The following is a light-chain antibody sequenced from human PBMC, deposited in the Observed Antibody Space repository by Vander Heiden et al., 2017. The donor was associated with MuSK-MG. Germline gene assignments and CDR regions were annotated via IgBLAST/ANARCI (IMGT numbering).Light chain of an antibody. CDR1: QSVLYSSNNKNY. J-gene: IGKJ2*01. V-gene: IGKV4-1*01. CDR3: QQYRSGPFT. CDR2: WAS. Sequence: DIVMIQSPDSLAVPLGERATINCKSSQSVLYSSNNKNYLAWYQQRPGQPPNLLIYWASTRESGVPDRFSGSGSGTDFTLTISSLQAEDVAVYYCQQYRSGPFTFGQGTKVEIK.